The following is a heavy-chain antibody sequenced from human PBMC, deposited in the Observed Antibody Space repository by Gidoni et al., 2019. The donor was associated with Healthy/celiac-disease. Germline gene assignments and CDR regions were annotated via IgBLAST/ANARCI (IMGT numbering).Heavy chain of an antibody. CDR1: GGSFSGYY. V-gene: IGHV4-34*01. CDR2: INHSGST. J-gene: IGHJ6*02. CDR3: ARLCVRRYSSGVCYGEWGLDV. Sequence: QVQLQQWGAGLLKPSETLSLTCAVYGGSFSGYYWSWIRQPPGKGLEWIGEINHSGSTNYNPSLKSRVTISVDTSKNQFSLKLSSVTAADTAVYYCARLCVRRYSSGVCYGEWGLDVWGQGTTVTVSS. D-gene: IGHD2-8*01.